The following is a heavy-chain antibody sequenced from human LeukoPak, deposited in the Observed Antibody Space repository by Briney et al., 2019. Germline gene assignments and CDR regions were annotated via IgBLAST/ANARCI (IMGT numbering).Heavy chain of an antibody. V-gene: IGHV1-69*06. D-gene: IGHD3-10*01. Sequence: SVKVSCKAFGGTFSNNAISWVRQAPGQGLEWMGGITPIFGTANYAQVFQGRVTITADISTRTAYMELNSLRSDDTAVYYCAQETGGAVNVVRGGHAFDIWGQGTMVTVSS. CDR3: AQETGGAVNVVRGGHAFDI. J-gene: IGHJ3*02. CDR1: GGTFSNNA. CDR2: ITPIFGTA.